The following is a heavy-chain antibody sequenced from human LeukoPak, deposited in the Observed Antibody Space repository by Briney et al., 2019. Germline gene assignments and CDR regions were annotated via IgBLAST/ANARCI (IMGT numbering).Heavy chain of an antibody. CDR3: ARVPGVYLNFDY. D-gene: IGHD3-10*01. V-gene: IGHV3-48*03. Sequence: PGGSLRLSCAASGFSFSAFEMNWVRQAPGKGLEWISYISSSYRTIYYADSVKGRFTVSRDNTKNSIYLQMDSLRVEDTAVYFCARVPGVYLNFDYWGQGTLVTVSP. CDR1: GFSFSAFE. CDR2: ISSSYRTI. J-gene: IGHJ4*02.